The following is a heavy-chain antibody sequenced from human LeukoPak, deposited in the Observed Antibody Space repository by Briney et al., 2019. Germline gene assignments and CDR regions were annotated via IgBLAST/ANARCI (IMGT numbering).Heavy chain of an antibody. J-gene: IGHJ6*03. CDR1: GFTFSRYW. CDR2: IKQDGSEK. CDR3: ARGESSSINYYYYMDV. V-gene: IGHV3-7*01. D-gene: IGHD6-6*01. Sequence: GGSLRLSCAAPGFTFSRYWMSWVRQAPGKGLEWVANIKQDGSEKDYVDSVKGRFTISRDNAKNSLYLQMNSLRAEGTAVYYCARGESSSINYYYYMDVWGKGTTVTVSS.